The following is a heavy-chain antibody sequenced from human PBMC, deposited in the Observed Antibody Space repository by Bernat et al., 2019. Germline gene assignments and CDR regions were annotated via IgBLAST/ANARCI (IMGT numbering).Heavy chain of an antibody. CDR1: GFTFSSYG. D-gene: IGHD3-16*01. CDR2: IWYDGSNK. J-gene: IGHJ6*02. Sequence: QVQLVESGGGVVQPGRSLRLSCAASGFTFSSYGMHWVRQAPGKGLEWVAVIWYDGSNKYYADSVKGRFTISRDNSKNTLYLQMNSLRAEDTAVYYCAREWVSIGRGTYYYYGMDVWGQGTTVTVSS. V-gene: IGHV3-33*01. CDR3: AREWVSIGRGTYYYYGMDV.